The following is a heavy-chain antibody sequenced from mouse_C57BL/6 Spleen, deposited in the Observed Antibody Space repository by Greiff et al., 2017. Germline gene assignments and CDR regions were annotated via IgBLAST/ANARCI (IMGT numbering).Heavy chain of an antibody. CDR1: GFSLTSYG. CDR3: ARNGYYGSSLYAMDY. V-gene: IGHV2-2*01. J-gene: IGHJ4*01. CDR2: IWSGGST. Sequence: VQLQESGPGLVQPSQSLSITCTVSGFSLTSYGVHWVRQSPGKGLEWLGVIWSGGSTDYNAAFISRLSISKDNPKSQVFFKMNSLQADDTAIYYCARNGYYGSSLYAMDYWGQGTSVTVSS. D-gene: IGHD1-1*01.